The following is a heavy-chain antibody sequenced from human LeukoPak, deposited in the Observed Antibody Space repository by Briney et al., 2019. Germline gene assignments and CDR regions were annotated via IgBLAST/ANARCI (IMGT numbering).Heavy chain of an antibody. CDR2: ISVYNGNT. CDR3: ARQPAEYDYGLDV. Sequence: ASVKVSCKASGYSFTTYAISWVRQAPGQGLEWMGWISVYNGNTNYAQKVQGRVTMTTDTSTSTAYMELRSLSSDDTAVYYCARQPAEYDYGLDVWGQGATVTVSS. CDR1: GYSFTTYA. V-gene: IGHV1-18*01. J-gene: IGHJ6*02.